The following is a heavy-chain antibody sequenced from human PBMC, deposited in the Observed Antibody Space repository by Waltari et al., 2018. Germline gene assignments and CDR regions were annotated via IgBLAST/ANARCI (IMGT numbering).Heavy chain of an antibody. D-gene: IGHD1-26*01. V-gene: IGHV4-4*07. CDR2: IYTSGST. Sequence: QVQLQESGPGLVKPSETLSLTCTVSGGSINSYYWSWIRQPAGKGLEWIGRIYTSGSTNYNPSLTSRVTMSLDTSKNQFSLKLSSVTAADTAVYYCARDYRPTLSLSAFDIWGQGTIVTVSS. CDR3: ARDYRPTLSLSAFDI. CDR1: GGSINSYY. J-gene: IGHJ3*02.